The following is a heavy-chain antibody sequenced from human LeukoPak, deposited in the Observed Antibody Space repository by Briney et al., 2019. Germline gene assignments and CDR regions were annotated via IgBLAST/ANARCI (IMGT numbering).Heavy chain of an antibody. CDR1: GFTFSSYA. CDR2: SDVGDGGT. CDR3: ARDRSGSTH. Sequence: GGSLRLSCTASGFTFSSYAMTWVRQAPGKGLEWVSTSDVGDGGTYYADSVKGRFTISRDNPKNTLYLQMNSLTADDTAVYYCARDRSGSTHWGPGTLVTVSS. J-gene: IGHJ4*02. V-gene: IGHV3-23*01. D-gene: IGHD1-26*01.